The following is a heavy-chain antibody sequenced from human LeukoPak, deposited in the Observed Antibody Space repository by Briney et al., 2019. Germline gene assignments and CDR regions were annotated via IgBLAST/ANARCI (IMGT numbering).Heavy chain of an antibody. D-gene: IGHD1-20*01. CDR3: ARGLNWSYHV. CDR1: GFLFSSSE. V-gene: IGHV3-48*03. Sequence: GGSLRLSCAVSGFLFSSSEMSWVRQAPGKGLEWLSYISGSGRTIYYADSVKGRFTISRDNAKNSLFLQMNSLRAEDTAVYYCARGLNWSYHVWGQGTTVTVSS. J-gene: IGHJ6*02. CDR2: ISGSGRTI.